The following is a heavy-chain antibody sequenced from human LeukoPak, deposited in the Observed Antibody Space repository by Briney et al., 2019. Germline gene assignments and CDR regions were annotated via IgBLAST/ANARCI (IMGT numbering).Heavy chain of an antibody. V-gene: IGHV4-38-2*02. CDR2: IYRNGNT. CDR3: ARRWLNYYFDY. J-gene: IGHJ4*02. D-gene: IGHD5-24*01. CDR1: GYSISSGYY. Sequence: KPSETLSLTCTVSGYSISSGYYWGWIRQPPGKGLEWIGSIYRNGNTYYNPSLKSRVTMSVDTSNNQFSLKLSSVTATDTAMYYCARRWLNYYFDYWGQGTLVTVSS.